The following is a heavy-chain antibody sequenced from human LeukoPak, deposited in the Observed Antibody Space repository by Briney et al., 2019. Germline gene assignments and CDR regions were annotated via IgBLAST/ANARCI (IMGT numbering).Heavy chain of an antibody. Sequence: ASVKVSCKXSGGTFSSYAISWVRQAPRQGLEWMGGIIPIFGTANYAQKFQGRVTITADESTSTAYMELSSLRSEDTAVYYCARDRSTIFGVVITARFDYWGQGTLVTVSS. V-gene: IGHV1-69*13. CDR3: ARDRSTIFGVVITARFDY. D-gene: IGHD3-3*01. CDR1: GGTFSSYA. CDR2: IIPIFGTA. J-gene: IGHJ4*02.